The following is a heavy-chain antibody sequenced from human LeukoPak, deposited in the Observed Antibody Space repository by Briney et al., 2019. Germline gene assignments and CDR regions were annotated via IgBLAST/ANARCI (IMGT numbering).Heavy chain of an antibody. Sequence: GGSLRLSCAASGSTFHDYAMHWVRQPPGKGLEWVSLISRDGNGTYYAGSVKGRFTISRDNSKNSLYLQMNSLRTEDTAFYYCATNFGAYYYDTSGYYDFWGQGTLVTVSS. D-gene: IGHD3-22*01. CDR1: GSTFHDYA. CDR3: ATNFGAYYYDTSGYYDF. V-gene: IGHV3-43*02. CDR2: ISRDGNGT. J-gene: IGHJ4*02.